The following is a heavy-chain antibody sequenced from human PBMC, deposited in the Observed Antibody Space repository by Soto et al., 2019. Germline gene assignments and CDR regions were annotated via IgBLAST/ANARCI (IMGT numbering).Heavy chain of an antibody. Sequence: EVQLVESGGGLVQPGGSLRLSCAASGFTFSTYWMHWVRQAPGKGLVWVSRIHSDGSTTNYADSVKGRFTISRDNAKNTLFLQMTSLRAEDTAVYFCTRGAPLSTDYWGQGTLVTVSS. D-gene: IGHD3-16*02. CDR2: IHSDGSTT. J-gene: IGHJ4*02. V-gene: IGHV3-74*01. CDR1: GFTFSTYW. CDR3: TRGAPLSTDY.